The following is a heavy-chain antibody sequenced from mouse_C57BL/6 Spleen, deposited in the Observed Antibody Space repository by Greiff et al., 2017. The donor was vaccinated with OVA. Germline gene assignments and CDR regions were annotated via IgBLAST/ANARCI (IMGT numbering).Heavy chain of an antibody. CDR2: IYPGDGDT. D-gene: IGHD2-2*01. Sequence: QVHVKQSGAELVKPGASVKISCKASGYAFSSYWMNWVKQRPGKGLEWIGQIYPGDGDTNYNGKFKGKATLTADKSSSTAYMQLSSLTSEDSAVYFCARGGLRRSYWYFDVWGTGTTVTVSS. V-gene: IGHV1-80*01. CDR3: ARGGLRRSYWYFDV. J-gene: IGHJ1*03. CDR1: GYAFSSYW.